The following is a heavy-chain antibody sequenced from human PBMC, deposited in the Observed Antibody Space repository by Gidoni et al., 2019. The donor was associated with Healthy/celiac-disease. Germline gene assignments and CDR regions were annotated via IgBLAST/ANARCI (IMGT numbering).Heavy chain of an antibody. Sequence: QVQLVESGGGVVQPGRSLRLSCAASGFTFSSYAMHWVRQAPGKGLEWVAVISYDGSNKYYADSVKGRFTISRDNSKNTLYLQMNSLRAEDTAVYYCARSASGYSSGHDAFDIWGQGTMVTVSS. CDR2: ISYDGSNK. CDR3: ARSASGYSSGHDAFDI. V-gene: IGHV3-30-3*01. CDR1: GFTFSSYA. D-gene: IGHD6-19*01. J-gene: IGHJ3*02.